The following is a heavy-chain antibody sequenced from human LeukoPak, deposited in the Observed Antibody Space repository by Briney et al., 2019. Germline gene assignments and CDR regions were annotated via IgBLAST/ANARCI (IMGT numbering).Heavy chain of an antibody. CDR2: ISTTSGAI. D-gene: IGHD5-24*01. CDR3: ATDQFSA. Sequence: GGSLRLSCTASGFRFSNYAMNWVRQAPGKGLEWVSYISTTSGAIYYADSVKGRFTMSRDNAKDSVNLQMNGLRADDTAAYYCATDQFSAWGQGTLVTVSS. CDR1: GFRFSNYA. V-gene: IGHV3-48*01. J-gene: IGHJ5*02.